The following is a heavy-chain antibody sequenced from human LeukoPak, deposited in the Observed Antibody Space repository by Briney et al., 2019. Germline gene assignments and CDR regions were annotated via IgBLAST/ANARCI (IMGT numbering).Heavy chain of an antibody. CDR3: ARDYGGSSPFDY. Sequence: GGSLRLSCAASGFTFSRYEMNWVRQAPGEGLEWVSYISSSDSTIYYADSVKGRFTISRDNAKNSLYLQRNSLRAEDTAVYYCARDYGGSSPFDYWGQGTLVTVSS. CDR1: GFTFSRYE. D-gene: IGHD4-23*01. V-gene: IGHV3-48*03. J-gene: IGHJ4*02. CDR2: ISSSDSTI.